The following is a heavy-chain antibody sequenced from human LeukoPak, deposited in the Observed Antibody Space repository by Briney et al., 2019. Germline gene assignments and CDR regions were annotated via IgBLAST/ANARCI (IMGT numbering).Heavy chain of an antibody. Sequence: GGSLRLSCAASGFTFSSYEMNWVRQAPGKGLEWVSAISGSGGSTYYADSVKGRFTISRDNSKNTLYLQMNSLRAEDTAVYYCATTLEGQWLVRGYFDYWGQGTLVTVSS. J-gene: IGHJ4*02. V-gene: IGHV3-23*01. D-gene: IGHD6-19*01. CDR3: ATTLEGQWLVRGYFDY. CDR2: ISGSGGST. CDR1: GFTFSSYE.